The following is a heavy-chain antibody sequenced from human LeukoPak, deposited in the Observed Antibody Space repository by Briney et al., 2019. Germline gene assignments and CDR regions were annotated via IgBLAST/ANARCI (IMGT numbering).Heavy chain of an antibody. D-gene: IGHD5-12*01. CDR3: ARQLRRYSGYDSNYYYYMDV. V-gene: IGHV4-34*01. J-gene: IGHJ6*03. CDR2: TNHSGST. CDR1: GGSFSGYY. Sequence: SGTLSLTCAVYGGSFSGYYWSWIRQPPGKGLEWIGETNHSGSTNYNLSLKSRVTISIDTSKNQFSLKLSSVTAADTAVYYCARQLRRYSGYDSNYYYYMDVWGKGTTVTISS.